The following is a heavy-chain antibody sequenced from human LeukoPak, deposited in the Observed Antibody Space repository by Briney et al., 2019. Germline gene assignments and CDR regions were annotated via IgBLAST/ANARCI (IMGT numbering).Heavy chain of an antibody. V-gene: IGHV4-34*01. D-gene: IGHD3-9*01. J-gene: IGHJ4*02. Sequence: SETLSLTCAVYGGSFSGYYWSWIRQPPGKGLEWIGEINHSGSTNYNPSLKSRVTISVDTSKNQFSLKLSSVTAADTAVYYCARDDILTGYYRWGQGTLVTVSS. CDR3: ARDDILTGYYR. CDR2: INHSGST. CDR1: GGSFSGYY.